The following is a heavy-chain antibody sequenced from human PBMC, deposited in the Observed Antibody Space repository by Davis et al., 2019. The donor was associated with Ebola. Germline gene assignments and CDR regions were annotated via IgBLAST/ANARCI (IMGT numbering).Heavy chain of an antibody. D-gene: IGHD6-19*01. Sequence: ASVKVSCKASGYTFTSYGITWVRQAPGQGLEWMGWISAYNGNTNYAQKLQGRVTMTTDTSTSTAYMELSRLRSDDTAVYYCASFLTYSSGTDYWGQGTLVTVSS. CDR2: ISAYNGNT. CDR1: GYTFTSYG. J-gene: IGHJ4*02. CDR3: ASFLTYSSGTDY. V-gene: IGHV1-18*01.